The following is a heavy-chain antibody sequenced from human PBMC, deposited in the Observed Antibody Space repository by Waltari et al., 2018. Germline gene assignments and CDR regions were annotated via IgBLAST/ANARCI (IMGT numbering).Heavy chain of an antibody. CDR2: LNNGGDYK. CDR1: GFSFDEYS. CDR3: ARGKAFDP. J-gene: IGHJ5*02. V-gene: IGHV3-21*06. Sequence: VRLVESGGGRVEPGESLRLSCVGSGFSFDEYSRNWVHQAPGKGLEWVSSLNNGGDYKGYADSVEGRFTISRDNDKNTLYLQMNDLRVDDTAIYYCARGKAFDPWGQGTRVNVSS.